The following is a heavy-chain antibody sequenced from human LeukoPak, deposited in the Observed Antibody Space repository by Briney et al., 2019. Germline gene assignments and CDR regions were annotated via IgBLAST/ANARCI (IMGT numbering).Heavy chain of an antibody. CDR2: IKQDGGEK. J-gene: IGHJ4*02. D-gene: IGHD2-2*01. CDR1: GFTFSSYW. Sequence: GGSLRLSCAASGFTFSSYWMSWVRQAPGKGLEWVANIKQDGGEKYYVGSVKGRFTVSRDDAKNTVYLQMNNLRAEDTAVYYCARDQYYQLLLWGQGSLVTVSP. CDR3: ARDQYYQLLL. V-gene: IGHV3-7*01.